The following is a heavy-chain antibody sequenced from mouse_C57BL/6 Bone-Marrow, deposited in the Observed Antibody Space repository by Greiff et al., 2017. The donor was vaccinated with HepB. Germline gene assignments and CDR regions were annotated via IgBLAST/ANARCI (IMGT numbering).Heavy chain of an antibody. D-gene: IGHD2-4*01. CDR3: ARNYDYEGAMDY. CDR1: GYTFTNYW. Sequence: VQVVESGAELVRPGTSVKMSCKASGYTFTNYWIGWAKQRPGHGLEWIGDIYPGGGYTNYNEKFKGKATLTADKSSSTAYMQFSSLTSEDSAIYYCARNYDYEGAMDYWGQGTSVTVSS. J-gene: IGHJ4*01. CDR2: IYPGGGYT. V-gene: IGHV1-63*01.